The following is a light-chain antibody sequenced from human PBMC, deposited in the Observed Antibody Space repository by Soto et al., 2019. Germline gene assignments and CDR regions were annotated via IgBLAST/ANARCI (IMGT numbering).Light chain of an antibody. V-gene: IGKV3-20*01. CDR2: ATS. Sequence: EIVLTQSPGTLSLSLGERVTLSCRASQSVSSNYLAWYQQKPGQAPRLLIYATSSRATGIPDRFSGSGSGTDVTLTISRLEPEDFAVYYCQQYGNSPRYSFGQGTKLEIK. CDR1: QSVSSNY. CDR3: QQYGNSPRYS. J-gene: IGKJ2*03.